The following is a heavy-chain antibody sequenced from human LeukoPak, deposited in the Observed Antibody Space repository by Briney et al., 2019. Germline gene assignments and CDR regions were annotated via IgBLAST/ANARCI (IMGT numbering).Heavy chain of an antibody. D-gene: IGHD6-19*01. V-gene: IGHV1-2*02. J-gene: IGHJ4*02. Sequence: ASVRVSCKASGYTFTGYYMHWVRQAPGQGLEWMGWINPNSGGTNYAQKFQGRVTMTRDTSITTAYMELSRLRSDDTAVYYCAREEGSGCYDSWGQGTRLTVSS. CDR1: GYTFTGYY. CDR2: INPNSGGT. CDR3: AREEGSGCYDS.